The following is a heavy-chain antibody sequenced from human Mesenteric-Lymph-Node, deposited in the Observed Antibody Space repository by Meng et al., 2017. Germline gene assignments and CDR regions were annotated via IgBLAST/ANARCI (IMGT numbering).Heavy chain of an antibody. CDR1: GYTFTSYG. V-gene: IGHV1-18*01. CDR3: ARAQGYSYYFDY. D-gene: IGHD3-22*01. Sequence: ASVKVSCKASGYTFTSYGITWVRQAPGQGLEWMGWITAHNGNTNYAQKFEGRLTLTVDTSTTTAYMELRSLRSDDTAVYYCARAQGYSYYFDYWGQGTLVTVSS. J-gene: IGHJ4*02. CDR2: ITAHNGNT.